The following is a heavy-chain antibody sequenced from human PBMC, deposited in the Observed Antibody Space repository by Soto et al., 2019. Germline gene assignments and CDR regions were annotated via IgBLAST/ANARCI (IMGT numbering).Heavy chain of an antibody. CDR1: GFTFSSYA. J-gene: IGHJ4*02. D-gene: IGHD3-16*01. CDR2: ISGSGGST. V-gene: IGHV3-23*01. CDR3: ASDPGDYDYVWGSQTVV. Sequence: GGSLSLSCAASGFTFSSYAMSWVRQAPGKGLEWVSAISGSGGSTYYADSVKGRFTISRDNSKNTLYLQMNSLRAEDTAVYYCASDPGDYDYVWGSQTVVWGQGTLVTVSS.